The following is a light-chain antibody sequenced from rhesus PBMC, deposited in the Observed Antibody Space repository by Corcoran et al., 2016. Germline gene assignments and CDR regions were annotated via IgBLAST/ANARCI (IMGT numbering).Light chain of an antibody. J-gene: IGKJ2*01. Sequence: QVILTQSPATLSLSPGERATLSCRASESVTTYLAWYQQKPGQAPRLLNYGASSRAPGIPDRFSASWSGTYLTLTISSLEPEDVGVDHCYQHSSGYSFGQGTKVEI. CDR1: ESVTTY. CDR2: GAS. CDR3: YQHSSGYS. V-gene: IGKV3-10*01.